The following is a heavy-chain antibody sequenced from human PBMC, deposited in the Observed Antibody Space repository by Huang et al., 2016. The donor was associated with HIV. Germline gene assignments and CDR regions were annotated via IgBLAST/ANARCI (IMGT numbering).Heavy chain of an antibody. CDR2: SSGYNGNT. J-gene: IGHJ6*03. Sequence: QVQLVQSGAEVKKPGASVKVSCKASGYTFSSFGISWVRQAPGQGLEWVGWSSGYNGNTKFAQKFQGSLTMTTDTSTSTAYMELRSLRSDDTAVYYCARGGGIQLWLLGYYYMDVWGNGTTVTVSS. CDR1: GYTFSSFG. CDR3: ARGGGIQLWLLGYYYMDV. D-gene: IGHD5-18*01. V-gene: IGHV1-18*01.